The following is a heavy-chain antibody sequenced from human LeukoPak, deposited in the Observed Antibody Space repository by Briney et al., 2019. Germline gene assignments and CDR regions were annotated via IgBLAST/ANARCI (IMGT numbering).Heavy chain of an antibody. V-gene: IGHV3-66*01. CDR3: ARVQGSYGQSDV. CDR2: LYIDGTT. D-gene: IGHD3-10*01. J-gene: IGHJ6*02. Sequence: GGSLRLSCAASGFAVSSSYMNWVRQAPGKGLEWIAILYIDGTTFYADSVRDRFTISRDSSKNTLYLQIKSLRAEDTAVYYCARVQGSYGQSDVWGQGTTVTISS. CDR1: GFAVSSSY.